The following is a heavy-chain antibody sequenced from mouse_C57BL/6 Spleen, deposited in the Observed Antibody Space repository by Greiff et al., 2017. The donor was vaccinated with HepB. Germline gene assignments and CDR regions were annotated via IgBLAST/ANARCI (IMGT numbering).Heavy chain of an antibody. J-gene: IGHJ4*01. D-gene: IGHD4-1*01. CDR3: ARRNWDKGNAMDY. CDR2: ISSGSSTI. V-gene: IGHV5-17*01. CDR1: GFTFSDYG. Sequence: EVKLMESGGGLVKPGGSLKLSCAASGFTFSDYGMHWVRQAPEKGLEWVAYISSGSSTIYYADTVKGRFTISRDNAKNTLFLQMTSLRSEDTAMYYCARRNWDKGNAMDYWGQGTSVTVSS.